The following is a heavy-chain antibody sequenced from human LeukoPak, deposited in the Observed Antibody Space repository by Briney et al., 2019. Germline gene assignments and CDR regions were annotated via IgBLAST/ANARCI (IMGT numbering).Heavy chain of an antibody. CDR3: ARDVLFTMVRGVFSGLGAFDI. V-gene: IGHV3-53*01. CDR2: IYSGGST. Sequence: GGSLRLSCAASGFTVSSNYMSWVRQAPGKGLEWVSVIYSGGSTYYADSVKGRFTISRDNSKNTLYLQMNSLRAEDTAVYYCARDVLFTMVRGVFSGLGAFDIWGQGTMVTVSS. CDR1: GFTVSSNY. J-gene: IGHJ3*02. D-gene: IGHD3-10*01.